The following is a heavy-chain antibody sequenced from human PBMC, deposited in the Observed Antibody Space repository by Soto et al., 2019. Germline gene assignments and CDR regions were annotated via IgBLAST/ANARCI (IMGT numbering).Heavy chain of an antibody. V-gene: IGHV3-53*04. CDR3: ARATYCTGGNCLLDY. CDR1: EFTVTSNY. CDR2: IYSGGST. J-gene: IGHJ4*02. D-gene: IGHD2-15*01. Sequence: EVQLVESGGGLVQPGGSLRLSCAASEFTVTSNYMSWVRQAPGKGLEWVSVIYSGGSTYYADFVKGRFTISRDNSKNTVYLQMNSLRDEDTAVYYCARATYCTGGNCLLDYWGQGTLVTVSS.